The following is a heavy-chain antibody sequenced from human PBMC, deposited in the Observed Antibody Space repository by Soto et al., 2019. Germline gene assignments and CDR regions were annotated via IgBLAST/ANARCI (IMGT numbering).Heavy chain of an antibody. Sequence: SVKVSCKASGGTFSSYAISWVLQAPGQGLEWMGGIIPIFGTANYAQKFQGRVTITADKSTSTAYMELSSLRSEDTAVYYCARGAVLRFLEWLSSGVWFDPWGQGTLVTVSS. CDR2: IIPIFGTA. CDR1: GGTFSSYA. CDR3: ARGAVLRFLEWLSSGVWFDP. V-gene: IGHV1-69*06. J-gene: IGHJ5*02. D-gene: IGHD3-3*01.